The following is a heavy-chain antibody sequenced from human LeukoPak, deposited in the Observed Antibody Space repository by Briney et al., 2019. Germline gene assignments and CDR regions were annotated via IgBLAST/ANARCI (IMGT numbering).Heavy chain of an antibody. D-gene: IGHD1-26*01. CDR1: GFTFSNFL. CDR2: ISGSGGDT. V-gene: IGHV3-23*01. CDR3: AKKGATTGDFDY. Sequence: PGGSLRLSCAASGFTFSNFLMTWLRQDPGQEPELVSAISGSGGDTYYADSVKGRFTISRDNSKNTLYLQMNSLRAEDTAVYYCAKKGATTGDFDYWGQGTLVTVSS. J-gene: IGHJ4*02.